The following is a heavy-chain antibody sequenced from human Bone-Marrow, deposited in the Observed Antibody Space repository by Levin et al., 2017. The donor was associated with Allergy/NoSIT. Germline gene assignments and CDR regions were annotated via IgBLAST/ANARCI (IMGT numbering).Heavy chain of an antibody. CDR1: GGSFSGYY. V-gene: IGHV4-34*01. J-gene: IGHJ3*02. D-gene: IGHD2-8*02. Sequence: SQTLSLTCAVYGGSFSGYYWSWIRQPPGKGLEWIGEINHSGSTNYNPSLKSRVTISVDTSKNQFSLKLSSVTAADTAVYYCARAPYCTGGVCYLGLYDAFDIWGQGTMVTVSS. CDR3: ARAPYCTGGVCYLGLYDAFDI. CDR2: INHSGST.